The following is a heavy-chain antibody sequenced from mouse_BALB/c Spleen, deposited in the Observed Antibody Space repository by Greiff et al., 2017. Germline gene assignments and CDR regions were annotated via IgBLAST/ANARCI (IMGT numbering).Heavy chain of an antibody. J-gene: IGHJ3*01. CDR3: ARSYSGYDWFAY. V-gene: IGHV5-12-1*01. CDR2: ISSGGGST. CDR1: GFAFSSYD. Sequence: EVKLVESGGGLVKPGGSLKLSCAASGFAFSSYDMSWVRQTPEKRLEWVAYISSGGGSTYYPDTVKGRFTISRDNAKNTLYLQMSSLKSEDTAMDYCARSYSGYDWFAYWGQGTLVTVSA. D-gene: IGHD2-2*01.